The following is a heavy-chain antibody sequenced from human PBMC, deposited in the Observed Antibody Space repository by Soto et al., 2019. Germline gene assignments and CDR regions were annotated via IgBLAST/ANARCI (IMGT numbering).Heavy chain of an antibody. J-gene: IGHJ6*03. D-gene: IGHD3-3*01. CDR2: INPSGGST. CDR1: GYTFTSYG. Sequence: ASVKVSCKASGYTFTSYGISWVRQAPGQGLEWMGIINPSGGSTSYAQKFQGRVTMTRDTSTSTVYMELSSLRSEDTAVYYCATRYDFWSGPGNYYYYYMDVWGKGTTVTVSS. CDR3: ATRYDFWSGPGNYYYYYMDV. V-gene: IGHV1-46*03.